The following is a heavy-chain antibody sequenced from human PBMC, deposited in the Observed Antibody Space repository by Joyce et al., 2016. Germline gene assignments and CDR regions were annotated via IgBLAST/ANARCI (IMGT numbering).Heavy chain of an antibody. D-gene: IGHD2-15*01. CDR3: ARIGYGVSLGNGFDP. Sequence: QVHLVESGGGVVQPGNSLRLSCVVSGIGISGYAFNWVRQAPGKGRDWGTTISHDGYRRDADSVKGRFTVSRDDSKKMVDLEMNNLRVDDTAIYYCARIGYGVSLGNGFDPWGQGTPVTVSS. CDR2: ISHDGYR. V-gene: IGHV3-30*04. CDR1: GIGISGYA. J-gene: IGHJ5*02.